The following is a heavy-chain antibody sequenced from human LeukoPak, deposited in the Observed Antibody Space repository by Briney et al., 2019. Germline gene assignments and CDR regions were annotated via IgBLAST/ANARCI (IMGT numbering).Heavy chain of an antibody. CDR3: SRELVSLGTGCCEL. V-gene: IGHV3-23*01. Sequence: GGSLRLSCAASGFTFRTYGMTWVRQAPGKGLEWVPGISGSSTWTYYADSMRGPFTISRDNAQKTLHLQMKNTTAADPAIYYCSRELVSLGTGCCELWGRGTLVTVSS. CDR2: ISGSSTWT. CDR1: GFTFRTYG. J-gene: IGHJ2*01. D-gene: IGHD3/OR15-3a*01.